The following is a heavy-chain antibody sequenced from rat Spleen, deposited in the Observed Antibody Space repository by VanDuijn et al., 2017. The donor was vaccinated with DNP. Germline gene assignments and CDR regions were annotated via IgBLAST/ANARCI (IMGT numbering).Heavy chain of an antibody. V-gene: IGHV5-27*01. CDR1: GFTFSSYW. J-gene: IGHJ2*01. CDR3: VRVDRDSYAHDY. D-gene: IGHD1-12*01. CDR2: ISFDGGST. Sequence: EVQLVESGGGLVQPGRSLKLSCVASGFTFSSYWMYWIRQAPTRGLEWVAAISFDGGSTYYRASVKGRFTISRDNAKSTLFLQMTSLRSDDTATYYCVRVDRDSYAHDYWGQGVMVTVSS.